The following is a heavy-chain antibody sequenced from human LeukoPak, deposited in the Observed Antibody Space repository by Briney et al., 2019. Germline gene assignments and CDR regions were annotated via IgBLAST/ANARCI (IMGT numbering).Heavy chain of an antibody. J-gene: IGHJ6*03. CDR2: FDPEDGET. D-gene: IGHD3-10*01. CDR3: ATAGVLLWFGEGFDYYMDV. Sequence: ASVKVSCKVSGYTLTELSMHWVRQAPGKGLEWMGGFDPEDGETIYARKFQGRVTMTEDTSTDTAYMELSSLRSEDTAVYYCATAGVLLWFGEGFDYYMDVWGKGTTVTVSS. V-gene: IGHV1-24*01. CDR1: GYTLTELS.